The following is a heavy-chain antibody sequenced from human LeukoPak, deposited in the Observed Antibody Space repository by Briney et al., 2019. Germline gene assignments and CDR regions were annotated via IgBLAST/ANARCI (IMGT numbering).Heavy chain of an antibody. CDR3: ARRSYSSPFDY. J-gene: IGHJ4*02. CDR1: GGSLSSYY. CDR2: ISYSGST. V-gene: IGHV4-59*08. D-gene: IGHD6-19*01. Sequence: SETLSLTCTVSGGSLSSYYWSWIRQPPGKGLEWIGYISYSGSTNYNPSLESRVIISVDTSKNQFSLKLSSVTAADTAVYYCARRSYSSPFDYWGQGTLVTVSS.